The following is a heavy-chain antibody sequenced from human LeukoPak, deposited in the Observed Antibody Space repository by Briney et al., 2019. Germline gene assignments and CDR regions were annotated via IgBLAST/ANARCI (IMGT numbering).Heavy chain of an antibody. J-gene: IGHJ6*02. D-gene: IGHD3-10*01. CDR3: ARDRPYYYGSGFFMDV. CDR1: GFTFSSYA. CDR2: ISYDGSNK. V-gene: IGHV3-30*04. Sequence: GGSLRLSCAASGFTFSSYAMHWVRQAPGKGLEWVAVISYDGSNKYYADSVKGRFTISRDNSKNTLYLQMNSLRVEDTAVYYCARDRPYYYGSGFFMDVWGQGTTVTVSS.